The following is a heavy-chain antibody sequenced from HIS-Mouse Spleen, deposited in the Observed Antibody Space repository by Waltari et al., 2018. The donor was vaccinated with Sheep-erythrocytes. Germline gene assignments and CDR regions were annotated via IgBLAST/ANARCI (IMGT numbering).Heavy chain of an antibody. CDR2: MNPNSGNT. CDR3: ARVNLYSSGWYAYYYYGMDV. D-gene: IGHD6-19*01. CDR1: GYTCTSYD. V-gene: IGHV1-8*01. J-gene: IGHJ6*02. Sequence: QVQLVQSGAEVKKPGASVKVSCKASGYTCTSYDINWVRQATGQGLGWMGWMNPNSGNTGYAQKFQGRVTMTRNTSISTAYMELSSLRSEDTAVYYCARVNLYSSGWYAYYYYGMDVWGQGTTVTVSS.